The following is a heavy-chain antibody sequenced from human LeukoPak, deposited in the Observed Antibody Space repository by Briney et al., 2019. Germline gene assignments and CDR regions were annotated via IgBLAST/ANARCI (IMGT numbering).Heavy chain of an antibody. Sequence: ASVKVSCKASGYTFTSYGFTWVRQAPGQGLEWMGWISAYNGYTNYAQKFQGRVTMTTDTSTSTAYMELRSLRSDDTAVYYCARNQPMDYDFWSGYYYYYYMDVWGKGTTVTVSS. D-gene: IGHD3-3*01. CDR1: GYTFTSYG. V-gene: IGHV1-18*01. J-gene: IGHJ6*03. CDR3: ARNQPMDYDFWSGYYYYYYMDV. CDR2: ISAYNGYT.